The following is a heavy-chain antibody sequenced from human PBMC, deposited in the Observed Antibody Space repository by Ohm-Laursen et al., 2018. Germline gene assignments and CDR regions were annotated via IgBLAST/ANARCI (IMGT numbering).Heavy chain of an antibody. J-gene: IGHJ5*02. CDR3: ANVQSGSYYSFWFDP. D-gene: IGHD1-26*01. CDR2: IIPIFGTA. Sequence: SVKVSCKASGYTFTSYGISWVRQAPGQGLEWMGGIIPIFGTANYAQKFQGRVTITADESTSTAYMELSSLRSEDTAVYYCANVQSGSYYSFWFDPWGQGTLVTVSS. V-gene: IGHV1-69*13. CDR1: GYTFTSYG.